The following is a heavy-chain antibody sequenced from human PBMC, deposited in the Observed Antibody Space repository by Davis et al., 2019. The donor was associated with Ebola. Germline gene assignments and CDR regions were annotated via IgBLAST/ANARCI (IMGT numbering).Heavy chain of an antibody. V-gene: IGHV3-20*04. CDR3: AKDSGRYYYYYHMDV. Sequence: GESLKISCAASGFTFDDYGMSWVRQAPGKGLEWVSGINWNGGSTGYADSVKGRFTISRDNFKNSLYLQMNSLRAEDTALYYCAKDSGRYYYYYHMDVWGKGTTVTVSS. CDR1: GFTFDDYG. CDR2: INWNGGST. D-gene: IGHD5-12*01. J-gene: IGHJ6*03.